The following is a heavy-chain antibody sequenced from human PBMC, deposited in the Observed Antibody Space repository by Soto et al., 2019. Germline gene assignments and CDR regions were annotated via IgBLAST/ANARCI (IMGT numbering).Heavy chain of an antibody. CDR2: IYYSGST. V-gene: IGHV4-34*01. CDR1: SGSFSGYY. CDR3: ARGKRGYSGYAYGRYFDY. J-gene: IGHJ4*02. Sequence: SETLSLTCSIYSGSFSGYYWSWIRQPPGKGLEWIGSIYYSGSTYYNPSLKSRVTISVDTSKNQFSLKLSSVTAADTAVYYCARGKRGYSGYAYGRYFDYWGQGTLVTVSS. D-gene: IGHD5-12*01.